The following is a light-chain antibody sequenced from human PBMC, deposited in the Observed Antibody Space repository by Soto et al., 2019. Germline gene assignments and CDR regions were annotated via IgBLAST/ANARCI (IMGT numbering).Light chain of an antibody. CDR2: DAS. V-gene: IGKV3-11*01. CDR1: QSVSSY. Sequence: EIVLTQSPATLSLSPGERATLXCRASQSVSSYLAWYQQKPGQAPRLLXYDASNRATGIPDRFSGSGSGTDFTLTISRLEPEDFAVYYCQKRSNWPPLTFGGGTKVDI. CDR3: QKRSNWPPLT. J-gene: IGKJ4*01.